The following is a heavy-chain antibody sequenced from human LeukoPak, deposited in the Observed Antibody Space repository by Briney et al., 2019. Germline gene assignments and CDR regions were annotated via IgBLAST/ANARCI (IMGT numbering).Heavy chain of an antibody. CDR3: VVGATRGYYYYYMDV. Sequence: ASVKVSCKASGYTFTGYYMHWVRQAPGQGLEWMGWINPNSGGTKYSQKFQGRVTMTRDTSISTGYMELSRLRSDDTAVYYCVVGATRGYYYYYMDVWGKGTTVTISS. J-gene: IGHJ6*03. V-gene: IGHV1-2*02. D-gene: IGHD1-26*01. CDR2: INPNSGGT. CDR1: GYTFTGYY.